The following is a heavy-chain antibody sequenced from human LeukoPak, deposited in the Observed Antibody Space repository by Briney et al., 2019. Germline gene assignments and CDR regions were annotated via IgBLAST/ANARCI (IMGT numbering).Heavy chain of an antibody. CDR1: GYTFTSYY. J-gene: IGHJ3*02. CDR2: INPSGGST. CDR3: ARTLYYYDSSAYYPGAFDI. D-gene: IGHD3-22*01. V-gene: IGHV1-46*01. Sequence: ASVKVSCKASGYTFTSYYMHWVRQAPGQGLEWMGTINPSGGSTSYAQKFQGRVTMTRDTSTSTVCMELSSLGSEDTAVYYCARTLYYYDSSAYYPGAFDIWGQGTMVTVSS.